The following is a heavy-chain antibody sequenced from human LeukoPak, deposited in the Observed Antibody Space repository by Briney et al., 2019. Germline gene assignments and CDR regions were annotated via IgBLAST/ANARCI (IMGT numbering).Heavy chain of an antibody. CDR3: ARYANSPYYYYAMDV. J-gene: IGHJ6*02. Sequence: SETLSLTCTVSGGPIIGYYLSWIRQPPGKGLEGIGSIYYSGSTNYNPSLKSRVTISVETANNQLSLKLSSVTAADTAVYYCARYANSPYYYYAMDVWGQGTTVTVSS. CDR1: GGPIIGYY. V-gene: IGHV4-59*12. CDR2: IYYSGST. D-gene: IGHD4/OR15-4a*01.